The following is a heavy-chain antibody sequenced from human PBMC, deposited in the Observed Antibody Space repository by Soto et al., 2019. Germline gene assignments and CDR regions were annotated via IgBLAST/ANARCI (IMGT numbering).Heavy chain of an antibody. J-gene: IGHJ4*02. CDR1: GGSISSSSYY. V-gene: IGHV4-39*01. D-gene: IGHD6-13*01. CDR2: ICYSAST. Sequence: SETLSLTCTVSGGSISSSSYYWGWIRQPPGKGLEWIVCICYSASTYYNPSLKSRVTISVDTSKNQFSLKLRSVTAAATAVYSCVRQGSYSSSWSYPDYWGQGTRVTVSS. CDR3: VRQGSYSSSWSYPDY.